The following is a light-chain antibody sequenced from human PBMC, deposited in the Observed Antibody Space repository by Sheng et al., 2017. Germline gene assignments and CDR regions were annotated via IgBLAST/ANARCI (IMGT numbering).Light chain of an antibody. Sequence: DILVTQSPATLSVSPGERATLSCRASQSVDGKVAWYQQKPGQAPRLIIYGASTRATGVPVRFSGSGSGXEFALTISSLQSEDFALYYCQQYHKWPLPFGGGTKVEIK. CDR2: GAS. J-gene: IGKJ4*01. CDR1: QSVDGK. CDR3: QQYHKWPLP. V-gene: IGKV3-15*01.